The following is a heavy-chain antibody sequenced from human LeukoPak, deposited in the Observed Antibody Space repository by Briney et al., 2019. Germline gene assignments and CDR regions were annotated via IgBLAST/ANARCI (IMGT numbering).Heavy chain of an antibody. V-gene: IGHV1-8*01. D-gene: IGHD3-10*01. Sequence: ASVRVSCKASGYTFTSYDINWVRQATGQGLEWMGWMNPNSGNTGYAQKFQGRVTMTRNTSISTAYMELSSLRSEDTAVYYCARGRGVRGVIKGNWFDPWGQGTLVTVSS. J-gene: IGHJ5*02. CDR1: GYTFTSYD. CDR2: MNPNSGNT. CDR3: ARGRGVRGVIKGNWFDP.